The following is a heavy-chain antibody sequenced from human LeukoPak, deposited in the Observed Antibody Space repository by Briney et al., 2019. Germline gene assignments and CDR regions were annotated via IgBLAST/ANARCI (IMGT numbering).Heavy chain of an antibody. CDR1: GFTFSSYE. Sequence: PGGSLRLSCAASGFTFSSYEMNWVRQAPGKGLEWVSYISSNGSTIYYADSVKGRFTISRDNAKNSLYLQMNSLRAEDTAVYYCATWGYYDSSGYSPDFDYWGQGTLVTASS. CDR3: ATWGYYDSSGYSPDFDY. J-gene: IGHJ4*02. CDR2: ISSNGSTI. V-gene: IGHV3-48*03. D-gene: IGHD3-22*01.